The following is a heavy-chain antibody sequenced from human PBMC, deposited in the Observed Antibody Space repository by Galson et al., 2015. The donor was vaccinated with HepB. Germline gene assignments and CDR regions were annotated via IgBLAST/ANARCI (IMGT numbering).Heavy chain of an antibody. CDR1: GFTFSSYA. J-gene: IGHJ4*02. CDR3: AKKGGVYYDSSGSDY. D-gene: IGHD3-22*01. CDR2: ISGSGGST. V-gene: IGHV3-23*01. Sequence: SLRLSCAASGFTFSSYAMSWVRQAPGKGLEWVSAISGSGGSTYYADSVKGRFTISRDNSKNTLYLQMNSLRAEDTAVYYCAKKGGVYYDSSGSDYWGQGTLVTVSS.